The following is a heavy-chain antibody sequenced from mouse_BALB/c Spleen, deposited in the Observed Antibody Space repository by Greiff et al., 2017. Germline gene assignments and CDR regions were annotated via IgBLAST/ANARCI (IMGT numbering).Heavy chain of an antibody. CDR2: ISSGGSYT. J-gene: IGHJ1*01. D-gene: IGHD2-4*01. CDR3: ARQGGDYDGVPYWYFDV. Sequence: EVMLVESGGDLVKPGGSLKLSCAASGFTFSSYGMSWVRQTPDKRLEWVATISSGGSYTYYPDSVKGRFTISRDNAKNTLYLQMSSLKSEDTAMYYCARQGGDYDGVPYWYFDVWGAGTTVTVSS. V-gene: IGHV5-6*01. CDR1: GFTFSSYG.